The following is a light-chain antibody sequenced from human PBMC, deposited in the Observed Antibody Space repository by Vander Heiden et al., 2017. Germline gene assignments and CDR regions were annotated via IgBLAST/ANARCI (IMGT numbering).Light chain of an antibody. Sequence: EIVLTQSPGTLSLSPGERATLSCRASQSVSSSYLAWYQQKPGQAPRLLISGSSSRATGLPDRFSGSASRTYFTLTISRLAPEDFAVYYCQHYGSSPYTFGQGTKLEIK. CDR3: QHYGSSPYT. CDR1: QSVSSSY. J-gene: IGKJ2*01. V-gene: IGKV3-20*01. CDR2: GSS.